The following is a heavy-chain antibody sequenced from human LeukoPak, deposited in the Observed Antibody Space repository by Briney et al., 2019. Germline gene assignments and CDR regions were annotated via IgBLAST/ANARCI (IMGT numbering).Heavy chain of an antibody. CDR1: GFTFDDYA. CDR3: CSSGNY. Sequence: PGGSLRLSCAASGFTFDDYAMHWVWQAPGKGLEWVSGISWNSGSIGYADSVKGRFTISRDNAKNSLYLQMNSLRAEDTALYYCCSSGNYWGQGTLVTVSS. CDR2: ISWNSGSI. J-gene: IGHJ4*02. D-gene: IGHD6-19*01. V-gene: IGHV3-9*01.